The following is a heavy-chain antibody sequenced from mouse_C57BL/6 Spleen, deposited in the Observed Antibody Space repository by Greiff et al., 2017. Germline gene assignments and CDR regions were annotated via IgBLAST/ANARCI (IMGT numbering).Heavy chain of an antibody. CDR1: GYTFTEYT. D-gene: IGHD1-1*01. J-gene: IGHJ4*01. Sequence: VQLQQSGAELVKPGASVKLSCKASGYTFTEYTIHWVKQRSGQGLEWIGWFYPGSGSIKYNEKFKDKATLTADKSSSTVYMELSRLTSEDSAVYFCARHDPPYYYGSSYAMDYWGQGASVTVSS. V-gene: IGHV1-62-2*01. CDR3: ARHDPPYYYGSSYAMDY. CDR2: FYPGSGSI.